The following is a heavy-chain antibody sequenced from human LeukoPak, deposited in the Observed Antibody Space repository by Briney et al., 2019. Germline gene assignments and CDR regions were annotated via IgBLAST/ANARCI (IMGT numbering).Heavy chain of an antibody. D-gene: IGHD2-8*01. V-gene: IGHV3-30-3*01. J-gene: IGHJ4*02. CDR3: AREWSFDY. Sequence: PGGSLRLSCAASGFTFSSYAMRWVRQAPGKGLEWVAVISFDGSNKYYADSVKGRFTISRDNSKNTLYLQMNSLRAEDTAVYYCAREWSFDYWGQGTLVTVSS. CDR1: GFTFSSYA. CDR2: ISFDGSNK.